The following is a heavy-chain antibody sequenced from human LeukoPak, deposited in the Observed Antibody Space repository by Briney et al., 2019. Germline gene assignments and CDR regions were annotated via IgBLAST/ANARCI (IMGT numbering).Heavy chain of an antibody. CDR1: GFTFSSYA. D-gene: IGHD1-26*01. Sequence: GGSLRLSCAASGFTFSSYAMSWVRQAPGKGLEWVSTISGSGGSTYYADSVKGRFTISRDNSKNTLYLQMNSLRAEDTAIYYCAKAYIGSFYDYWGQGTLVTVSS. CDR2: ISGSGGST. CDR3: AKAYIGSFYDY. V-gene: IGHV3-23*01. J-gene: IGHJ4*02.